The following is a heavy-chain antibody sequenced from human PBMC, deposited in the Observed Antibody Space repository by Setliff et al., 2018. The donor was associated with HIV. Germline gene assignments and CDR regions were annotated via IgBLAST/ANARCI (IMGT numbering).Heavy chain of an antibody. J-gene: IGHJ4*02. V-gene: IGHV3-30-3*01. D-gene: IGHD1-26*01. Sequence: PGGSLRLSCAATGFTFSSYVLHWVRQAPGKGLEWVAVMSTGGDIKIYADSVKGRFTISRDNSKNTLFLQMNSLGPEDTATYYCVRDPIEGYPDYFDYWGQGTLVTVSS. CDR2: MSTGGDIK. CDR1: GFTFSSYV. CDR3: VRDPIEGYPDYFDY.